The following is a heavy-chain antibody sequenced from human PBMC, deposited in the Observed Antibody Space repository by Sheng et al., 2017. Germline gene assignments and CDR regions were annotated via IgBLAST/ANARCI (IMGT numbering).Heavy chain of an antibody. CDR2: INPNSGGT. J-gene: IGHJ4*02. V-gene: IGHV1-2*06. D-gene: IGHD3-10*01. CDR1: GYTFTGYY. Sequence: QVQLVQSGAEMKKPGASVKVSCKASGYTFTGYYMHWVRQAPGQGLEWMGRINPNSGGTNYAQKFQGRVTMTRDTSISTAYMELSRLRSDDTAVYYCARDSSLLLWFGDHVLGAGGVDYWGQGTLVTVSS. CDR3: ARDSSLLLWFGDHVLGAGGVDY.